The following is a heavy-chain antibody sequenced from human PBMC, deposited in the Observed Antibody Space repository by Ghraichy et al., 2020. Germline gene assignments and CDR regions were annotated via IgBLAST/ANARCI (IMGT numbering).Heavy chain of an antibody. Sequence: GGSLRLSCAASGFTFSSYAMSWVRQAPGKGLEWVSVISGSGDSTKYADSVKGRFTISRDKSKNTLYLQMSSLRAEDMAIYYCAKTVIASSGSYYPFDYWGQGTLVTVSS. J-gene: IGHJ4*02. CDR1: GFTFSSYA. V-gene: IGHV3-23*01. CDR3: AKTVIASSGSYYPFDY. D-gene: IGHD1-26*01. CDR2: ISGSGDST.